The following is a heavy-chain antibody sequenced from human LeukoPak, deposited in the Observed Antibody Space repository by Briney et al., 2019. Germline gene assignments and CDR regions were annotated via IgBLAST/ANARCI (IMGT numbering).Heavy chain of an antibody. CDR1: GGTFSSYA. D-gene: IGHD3-9*01. CDR2: IIPIFGTA. J-gene: IGHJ5*02. CDR3: ARVSFDILTGYYTSFDL. V-gene: IGHV1-69*05. Sequence: SVKVSCKASGGTFSSYAISWVRQAPGQGLEWMGGIIPIFGTANYAQKFQGRVTITTDESTSTANMELSSLRSEDTAVYYCARVSFDILTGYYTSFDLWGQGNLVTVSS.